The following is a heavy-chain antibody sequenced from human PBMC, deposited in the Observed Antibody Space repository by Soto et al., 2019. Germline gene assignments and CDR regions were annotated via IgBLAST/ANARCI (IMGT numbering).Heavy chain of an antibody. CDR1: GFTLRTNG. V-gene: IGHV3-21*01. CDR2: ISSSSSYI. J-gene: IGHJ4*02. D-gene: IGHD1-26*01. Sequence: VGSLRLSCAVIGFTLRTNGMSWVRQAPGKGLEWVSSISSSSSYIYYADSVKGRFTISRDNAKNSLYLQMNSLRAEDTAVYYCARVKNVGATIRLPDYWGQGTLVTVSS. CDR3: ARVKNVGATIRLPDY.